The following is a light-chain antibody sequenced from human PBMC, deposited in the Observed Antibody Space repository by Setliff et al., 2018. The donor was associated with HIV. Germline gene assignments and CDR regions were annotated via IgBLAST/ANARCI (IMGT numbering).Light chain of an antibody. CDR2: EVS. CDR1: SSDVGFYNR. V-gene: IGLV2-18*02. Sequence: VLTQPPSVSGSPGQSVTISCTGTSSDVGFYNRFSWYQQPPGTAPKLMISEVSNRPSGVPDRFSGSKSCNTASLTISGLRAEDEADYYCISYTSSTTLVFGSGTKVTVL. J-gene: IGLJ1*01. CDR3: ISYTSSTTLV.